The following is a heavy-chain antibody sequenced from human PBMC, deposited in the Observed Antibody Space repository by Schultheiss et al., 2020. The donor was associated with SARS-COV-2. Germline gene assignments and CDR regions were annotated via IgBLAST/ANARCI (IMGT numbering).Heavy chain of an antibody. V-gene: IGHV4-31*01. CDR3: ARGEMATITFDY. J-gene: IGHJ4*02. D-gene: IGHD5-24*01. CDR1: GGSISSYY. CDR2: IYYSGST. Sequence: SQTLSLTCTVSGGSISSYYWSWIRQHPGKGLEWIGYIYYSGSTYYNPSLKSLVTISVDTSKNQFSLKLSSVTAADTAVYYCARGEMATITFDYWGQGTLVTVSS.